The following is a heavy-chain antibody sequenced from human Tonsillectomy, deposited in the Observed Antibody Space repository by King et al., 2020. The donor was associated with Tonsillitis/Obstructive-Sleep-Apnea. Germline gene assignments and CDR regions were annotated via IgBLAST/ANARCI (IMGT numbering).Heavy chain of an antibody. V-gene: IGHV3-53*01. Sequence: VQLVESGGGFIQPGGSLRLSCAASGFTVNSNYMSWCRHAPGKGLDGGSVIYSGGGTYSADAVKGRFTISRDNSKNTLYLQMNSRRAEDTAVYYCAREDFLDAFDIWGQGTMVTVSS. J-gene: IGHJ3*02. CDR2: IYSGGGT. CDR3: AREDFLDAFDI. D-gene: IGHD2/OR15-2a*01. CDR1: GFTVNSNY.